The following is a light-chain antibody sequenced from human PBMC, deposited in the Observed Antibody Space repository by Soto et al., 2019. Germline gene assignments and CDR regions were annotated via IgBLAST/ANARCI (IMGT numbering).Light chain of an antibody. CDR3: QQRSNWPYT. Sequence: EIVLTQSPATLSLSPGEGATLSCRASQSVSSYLAWYQHKPGQAPRLLIDDASNRATGIPARFSGSGSGSDFTLTISSLEPEDFAVYYCQQRSNWPYTFGQVTKLVSK. V-gene: IGKV3-11*01. CDR1: QSVSSY. J-gene: IGKJ2*01. CDR2: DAS.